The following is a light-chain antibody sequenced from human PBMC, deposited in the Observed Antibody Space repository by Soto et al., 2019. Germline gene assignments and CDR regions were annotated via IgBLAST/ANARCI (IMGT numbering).Light chain of an antibody. CDR2: GNN. Sequence: QTVVTQPPSVSGAPGQRVTISCTGSNSNIGAGNDVHWYQQLPGTAPKLLIYGNNIRPSGVPDRFSGSKSGTSASLAITGLQADDEADSARHSYDSTLRTVVFAGGTKLTVL. J-gene: IGLJ2*01. V-gene: IGLV1-40*01. CDR1: NSNIGAGND. CDR3: HSYDSTLRTVV.